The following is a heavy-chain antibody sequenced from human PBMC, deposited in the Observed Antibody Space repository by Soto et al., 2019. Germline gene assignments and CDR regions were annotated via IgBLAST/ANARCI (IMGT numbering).Heavy chain of an antibody. J-gene: IGHJ3*02. Sequence: ASVNVSCKASGYTFTSYDINWVRQATGQGLEWMGWMNPNSGNTGYAQKFQGRVTMTRNTSISTAYMELSSLRSEDTAVYYCARGKVNMVRGVIITSNDAFDIWGQGTIVTVSS. CDR3: ARGKVNMVRGVIITSNDAFDI. D-gene: IGHD3-10*01. CDR2: MNPNSGNT. V-gene: IGHV1-8*01. CDR1: GYTFTSYD.